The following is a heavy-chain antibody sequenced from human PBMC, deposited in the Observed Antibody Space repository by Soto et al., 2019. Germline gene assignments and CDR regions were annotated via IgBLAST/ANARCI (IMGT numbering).Heavy chain of an antibody. D-gene: IGHD1-26*01. Sequence: SETLSLTCTVSGGSVSRGSYYWSWIRQPPGKGLEYIGYIFYRGSANYNPSLKSRVTMSVDTSKHQFSLRLSSVTAADTAVYYCGRAGFIVGASRWGQGTRVTVSS. J-gene: IGHJ4*02. CDR2: IFYRGSA. CDR3: GRAGFIVGASR. CDR1: GGSVSRGSYY. V-gene: IGHV4-61*01.